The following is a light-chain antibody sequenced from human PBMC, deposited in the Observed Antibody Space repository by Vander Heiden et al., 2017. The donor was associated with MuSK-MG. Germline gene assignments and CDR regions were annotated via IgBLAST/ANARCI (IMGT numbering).Light chain of an antibody. CDR2: DAT. CDR1: PAIRNK. V-gene: IGKV1-17*01. Sequence: DIQMTQSPSSLSASVGDRVKITCRASPAIRNKLAWYQQKPGKATKRLLYDATSLQSGVPTRFSGRGSGTDFTLTISRLPPEDFATNYCRQHNFYPYTFGQGTRLEIK. J-gene: IGKJ2*01. CDR3: RQHNFYPYT.